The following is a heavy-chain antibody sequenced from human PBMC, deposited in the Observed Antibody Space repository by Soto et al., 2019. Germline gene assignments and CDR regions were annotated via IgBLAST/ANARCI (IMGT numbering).Heavy chain of an antibody. Sequence: GGSLRLSCAASGFTFSSYAMHWVRQAPGKGLEWVAVISYDGSNKYYADSVKGRFTISRDNSKNTLYLQMNSLRAEDTAVYYCARGTWIQLWLLDYWGQGTLVTVSS. CDR3: ARGTWIQLWLLDY. J-gene: IGHJ4*02. V-gene: IGHV3-30-3*01. CDR1: GFTFSSYA. CDR2: ISYDGSNK. D-gene: IGHD5-18*01.